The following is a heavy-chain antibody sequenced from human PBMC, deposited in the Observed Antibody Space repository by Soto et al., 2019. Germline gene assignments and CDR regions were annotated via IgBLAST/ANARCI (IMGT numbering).Heavy chain of an antibody. CDR3: ARGELGEIVVVPAAKGLYNWFDP. CDR1: GYTFTGYY. Sequence: ASVKVSCKASGYTFTGYYMHWVRQAPGQGLEWMGWINPNSGGTNYAQKFQGWVTMTRDTSISTAYMELSRLRSDDTAVYYCARGELGEIVVVPAAKGLYNWFDPWGQGTLVTVSS. V-gene: IGHV1-2*04. CDR2: INPNSGGT. D-gene: IGHD2-2*01. J-gene: IGHJ5*02.